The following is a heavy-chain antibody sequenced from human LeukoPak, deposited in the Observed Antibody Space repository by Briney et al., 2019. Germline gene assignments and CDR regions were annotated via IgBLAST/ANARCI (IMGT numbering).Heavy chain of an antibody. J-gene: IGHJ6*03. CDR3: AKLGALEMATIGNYYYYYMDV. D-gene: IGHD5-24*01. CDR1: GFTFSSYA. Sequence: GGSLRLSCAASGFTFSSYAMSWVRQAPGKGLEWVSAISGSGGSTYYADSVKGRFTISRDNSKNTLYQQMNSLRAEDTAVYYCAKLGALEMATIGNYYYYYMDVWGKGATVTVSS. V-gene: IGHV3-23*01. CDR2: ISGSGGST.